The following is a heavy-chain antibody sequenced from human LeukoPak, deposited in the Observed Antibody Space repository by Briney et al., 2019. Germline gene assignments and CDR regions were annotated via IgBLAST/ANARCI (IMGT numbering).Heavy chain of an antibody. CDR2: ISISSSYI. Sequence: GGSLRLSCAASGFIFSDYSMIWVRQAPGKGLEWVASISISSSYIDYADSVKGRFTISRDNAKNSLYLQMNSLRVDDTAVYYCARERFHGSGAPKYDYWGQGTLVTVSS. CDR1: GFIFSDYS. V-gene: IGHV3-21*01. J-gene: IGHJ4*02. CDR3: ARERFHGSGAPKYDY. D-gene: IGHD3-10*01.